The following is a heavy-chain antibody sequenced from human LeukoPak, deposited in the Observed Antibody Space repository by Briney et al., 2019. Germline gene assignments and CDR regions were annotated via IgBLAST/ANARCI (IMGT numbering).Heavy chain of an antibody. J-gene: IGHJ6*03. CDR1: GFTFSSYW. CDR2: INHSGST. D-gene: IGHD1-14*01. V-gene: IGHV4-34*01. Sequence: LSCAASGFTFSSYWMSGIRHPPGRGLDWIGEINHSGSTNYNPSLKSRVTISVDTSKNQFSLKLSSVTAADTAVYYCARVRRAATEYYYYYYYMDVWGKGTTVTVSS. CDR3: ARVRRAATEYYYYYYYMDV.